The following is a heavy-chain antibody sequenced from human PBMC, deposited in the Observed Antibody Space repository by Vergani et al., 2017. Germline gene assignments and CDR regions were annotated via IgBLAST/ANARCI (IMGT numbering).Heavy chain of an antibody. Sequence: QVQLQQWGAGLLKPSETLSLTCAVYGGSFSGYYWSWIRQPPGKGLEWIGEINHSGSTNYNPSLKSRVTISVDTSKNQFSLKLSSVTAADTAVYYCARGRPYSSGYLCYFDYWGQGTLVTVSS. J-gene: IGHJ4*02. V-gene: IGHV4-34*01. CDR2: INHSGST. CDR1: GGSFSGYY. CDR3: ARGRPYSSGYLCYFDY. D-gene: IGHD3-22*01.